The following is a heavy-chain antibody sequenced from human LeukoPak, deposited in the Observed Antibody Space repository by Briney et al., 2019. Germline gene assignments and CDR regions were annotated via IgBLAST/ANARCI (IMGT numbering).Heavy chain of an antibody. V-gene: IGHV1-46*01. J-gene: IGHJ4*02. D-gene: IGHD3-3*01. Sequence: ASVKVSCKASGYTFTSYYMHWVRQAPGQGLEWMGIINPSGGSTSFAQKFQGRVTMTRDTSTSTVYMELSSLRSEDTAVYYCARAEAPELYDFWSGYYTIDYWGQGTLVTVSS. CDR2: INPSGGST. CDR3: ARAEAPELYDFWSGYYTIDY. CDR1: GYTFTSYY.